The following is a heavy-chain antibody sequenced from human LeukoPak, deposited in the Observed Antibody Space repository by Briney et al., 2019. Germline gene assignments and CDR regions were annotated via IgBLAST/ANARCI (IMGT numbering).Heavy chain of an antibody. V-gene: IGHV4-34*01. CDR2: INHSGST. Sequence: ASETLSLTCAVYGGSFSGYYWSWIRQPPGKGLEWIGEINHSGSTNYNPSLKSRVTISVDTSKNQFSLKLSSVTAADTAVYYCARVDVLLWFGELTSLRMDVWGQGTTVIVSS. CDR3: ARVDVLLWFGELTSLRMDV. J-gene: IGHJ6*02. D-gene: IGHD3-10*01. CDR1: GGSFSGYY.